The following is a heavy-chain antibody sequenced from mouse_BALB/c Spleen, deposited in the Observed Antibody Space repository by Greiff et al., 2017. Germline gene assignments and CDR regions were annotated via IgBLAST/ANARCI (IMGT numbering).Heavy chain of an antibody. D-gene: IGHD2-14*01. CDR3: ARDYRYDGFDY. CDR1: GFNIKDTY. CDR2: IDPANGNT. V-gene: IGHV14-3*02. Sequence: EVKVMESGAELVKPGASVKLSCTASGFNIKDTYMHWVKQRPEQGLEWIGRIDPANGNTKYDPKFQGKATITADTSSNTAYLQLSSLTSEDTAVYYCARDYRYDGFDYWGQGTTLTVSS. J-gene: IGHJ2*01.